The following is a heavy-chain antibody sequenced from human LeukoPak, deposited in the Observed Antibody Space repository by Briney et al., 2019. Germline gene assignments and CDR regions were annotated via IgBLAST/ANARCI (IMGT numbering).Heavy chain of an antibody. CDR1: GGSISSYY. V-gene: IGHV4-59*01. Sequence: SETLSLTCTVSGGSISSYYWSWIRQPPGKGLEWIGYIYYSGSTNYNPSLKSRVTISVDTSNNQLSLKVNSVTAADTAMYYCVKSNSKYQPWTLDIWGRGTMVTVSS. D-gene: IGHD2-2*01. J-gene: IGHJ3*02. CDR3: VKSNSKYQPWTLDI. CDR2: IYYSGST.